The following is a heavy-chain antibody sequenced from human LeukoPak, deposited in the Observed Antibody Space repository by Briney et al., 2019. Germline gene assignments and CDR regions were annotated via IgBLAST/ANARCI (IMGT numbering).Heavy chain of an antibody. V-gene: IGHV4-59*01. CDR2: IYYSGST. CDR1: GGSISSYC. D-gene: IGHD4-23*01. J-gene: IGHJ4*02. CDR3: ARGHDYGGRKWYYFDY. Sequence: SETLSLTCTVSGGSISSYCWSWIRQPPGKGLEWIGYIYYSGSTNYNPSLKSRVTISVDTSKNQFSLKLSSVTAADTAVYYCARGHDYGGRKWYYFDYWGQGTLVTVSS.